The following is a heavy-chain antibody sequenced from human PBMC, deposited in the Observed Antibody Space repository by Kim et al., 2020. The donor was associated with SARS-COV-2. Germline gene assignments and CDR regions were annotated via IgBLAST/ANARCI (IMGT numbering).Heavy chain of an antibody. J-gene: IGHJ4*02. CDR1: GGSISSGGYY. CDR2: IYYSGSI. V-gene: IGHV4-31*03. D-gene: IGHD3-3*01. Sequence: SETLSLTCTVSGGSISSGGYYWSWIRQHPGKGLEWIGYIYYSGSIHYNPSLKSRVTISVDTSKNQFYLKLSSVTAADTAVYYCARATTTIFGVVSEFDYWGQGTLVTFSS. CDR3: ARATTTIFGVVSEFDY.